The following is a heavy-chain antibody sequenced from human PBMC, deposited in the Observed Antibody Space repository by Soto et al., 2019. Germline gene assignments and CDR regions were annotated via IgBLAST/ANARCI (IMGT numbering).Heavy chain of an antibody. J-gene: IGHJ4*02. CDR3: ARSHLYYDSSGYPDY. D-gene: IGHD3-22*01. CDR1: GFTFSDYY. V-gene: IGHV3-11*01. Sequence: PGGSLRLSYAASGFTFSDYYMSWIRQAPGKGLEWVSYISSSGSTIYYADSVKGRFTISRDNAKNSLYLQMNSLRAEDTAVYYCARSHLYYDSSGYPDYWGQGTLVTVSS. CDR2: ISSSGSTI.